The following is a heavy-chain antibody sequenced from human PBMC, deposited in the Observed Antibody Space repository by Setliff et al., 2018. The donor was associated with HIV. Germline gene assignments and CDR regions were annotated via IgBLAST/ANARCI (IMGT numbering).Heavy chain of an antibody. D-gene: IGHD3-10*01. CDR3: ARDQVANYYGSGIDY. V-gene: IGHV3-23*01. J-gene: IGHJ4*02. CDR1: GFSFSDYG. CDR2: ISGSGGST. Sequence: GGSLRLSCAASGFSFSDYGMHWVRQAPGKGLEWVSAISGSGGSTYYADSVKGRFTISRDNSKNTLYLHMNSLRAEDTAVYYCARDQVANYYGSGIDYWGQGTLVTVSS.